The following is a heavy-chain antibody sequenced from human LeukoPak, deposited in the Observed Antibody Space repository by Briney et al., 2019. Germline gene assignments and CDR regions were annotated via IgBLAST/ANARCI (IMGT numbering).Heavy chain of an antibody. CDR1: GGTFSSYA. Sequence: SVKVSCKASGGTFSSYAISWVRQAPGQGLEWMGRIIPIFGTANYAQKFQGRVTITTDESTSTAYMKLSSLRSEDTAVYYCARDQGGKGGRNYYYYMDVWGKGTTVTVSS. CDR3: ARDQGGKGGRNYYYYMDV. J-gene: IGHJ6*03. D-gene: IGHD4-23*01. V-gene: IGHV1-69*05. CDR2: IIPIFGTA.